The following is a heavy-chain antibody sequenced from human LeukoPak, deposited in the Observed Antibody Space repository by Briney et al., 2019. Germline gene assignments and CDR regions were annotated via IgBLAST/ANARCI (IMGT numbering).Heavy chain of an antibody. J-gene: IGHJ4*02. Sequence: SETLSLTCAVYGGSFSGYYWGWIRQPPGKGLEWIGEINHSGSTNYNPSLKSRVTISVDTSKNQFSLKLSSVTAADTAVYYCAGTYYYDSSGYLSLRKFDYWGQGTLVTVSS. D-gene: IGHD3-22*01. CDR2: INHSGST. CDR3: AGTYYYDSSGYLSLRKFDY. CDR1: GGSFSGYY. V-gene: IGHV4-34*01.